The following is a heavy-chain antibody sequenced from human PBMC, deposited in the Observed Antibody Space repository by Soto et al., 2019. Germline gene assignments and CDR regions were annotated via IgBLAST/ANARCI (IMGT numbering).Heavy chain of an antibody. V-gene: IGHV3-53*01. Sequence: GGSLRLSCAASGFSLCGKNYLTWGRQAPGKGVEWVSALYSSDGTYYADSVKGRFSVSRDNSKNTFYLQLHSLRPEDTALYFCATWLQREHAFDIWGLGTMVTVSS. CDR3: ATWLQREHAFDI. J-gene: IGHJ3*02. CDR2: LYSSDGT. D-gene: IGHD1-1*01. CDR1: GFSLCGKNY.